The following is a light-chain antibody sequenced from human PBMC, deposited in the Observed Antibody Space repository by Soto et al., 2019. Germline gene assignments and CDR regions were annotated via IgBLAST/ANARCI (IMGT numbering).Light chain of an antibody. CDR1: QGISSTS. J-gene: IGKJ1*01. CDR3: QQYGSSPPWM. CDR2: GGS. V-gene: IGKV3-20*01. Sequence: EIVLTQSPGTLSLSPGERATLSCRASQGISSTSLAWYQQKPGQAPRLLIYGGSSRATGIPDRFSGSGSGTDFTLSISRLEPEDFAVYYCQQYGSSPPWMFGXG.